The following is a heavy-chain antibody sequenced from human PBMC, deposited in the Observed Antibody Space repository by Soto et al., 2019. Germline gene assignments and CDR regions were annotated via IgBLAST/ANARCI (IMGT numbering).Heavy chain of an antibody. V-gene: IGHV3-33*01. CDR1: GFTFSSYG. Sequence: QVQLVESGGGVVQPGRSLRLSCAASGFTFSSYGMHWVRQAPGKGLEWVAVIWYDGCNKYYADSVKGRFTISRDNSKNTLYLQMNSLRAEDTAVYYCASHVPDYWGQGTLVTVSS. J-gene: IGHJ4*02. CDR2: IWYDGCNK. CDR3: ASHVPDY.